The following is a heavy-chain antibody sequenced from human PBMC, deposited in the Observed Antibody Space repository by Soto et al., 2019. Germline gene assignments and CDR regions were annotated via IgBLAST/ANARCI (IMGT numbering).Heavy chain of an antibody. V-gene: IGHV4-4*02. CDR3: ARRPGVTGITDPFDY. CDR1: GVSISSGSW. CDR2: IFHDGTA. Sequence: SETLSLTCAVSGVSISSGSWWTWVRQTPQRGLEYIGEIFHDGTANYYPSFERRVAISVDTSKNQFSLKLTSVTAADTAIYYCARRPGVTGITDPFDYWGQGTLVTVSS. D-gene: IGHD1-20*01. J-gene: IGHJ4*02.